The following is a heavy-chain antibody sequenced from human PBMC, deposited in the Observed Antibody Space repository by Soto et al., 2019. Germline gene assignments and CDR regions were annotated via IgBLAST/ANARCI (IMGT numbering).Heavy chain of an antibody. CDR2: ISYDGSNK. CDR1: GFTFSSYG. Sequence: QVQLVESGGGVVQPGRSLRLSCAASGFTFSSYGMHWVRQAPGKGLEWVAGISYDGSNKYYADSVKGRFTISRDNSKNTLYLQMNSLRAEDRAVYYCAKDKMSYPALYGMDVWGQGTTVTVSS. D-gene: IGHD1-26*01. J-gene: IGHJ6*02. CDR3: AKDKMSYPALYGMDV. V-gene: IGHV3-30*18.